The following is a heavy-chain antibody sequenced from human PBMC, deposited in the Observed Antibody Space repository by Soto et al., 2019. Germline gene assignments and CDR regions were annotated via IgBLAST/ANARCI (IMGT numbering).Heavy chain of an antibody. CDR2: IYHSGSI. CDR1: GGSITSAGNS. J-gene: IGHJ1*01. CDR3: ARGKGGYYDSSSHYPVEYFQH. D-gene: IGHD3-22*01. V-gene: IGHV4-30-2*01. Sequence: PSETLSLTCAVSGGSITSAGNSWSWIRQPPGKGLEWIGYIYHSGSIYYNPSLKSRVTISMDKSKNQFSLNLSSVTAADTAVYYCARGKGGYYDSSSHYPVEYFQHWGQGTLLTVS.